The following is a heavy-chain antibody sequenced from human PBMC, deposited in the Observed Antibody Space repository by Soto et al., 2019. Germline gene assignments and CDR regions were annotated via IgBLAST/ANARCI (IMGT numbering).Heavy chain of an antibody. V-gene: IGHV3-23*01. D-gene: IGHD3-3*02. CDR2: ISGNAHAT. J-gene: IGHJ4*02. Sequence: EVHLLESAGGLVQPGGSLRISCAASGFIFSDYAMSWVRQAPGKGLEWVSAISGNAHATYYAASVKGRFTISRDNSKNTLYLQMDSLRVEDTARCYCVKDAPQPFSDWGRGTLVTVSS. CDR1: GFIFSDYA. CDR3: VKDAPQPFSD.